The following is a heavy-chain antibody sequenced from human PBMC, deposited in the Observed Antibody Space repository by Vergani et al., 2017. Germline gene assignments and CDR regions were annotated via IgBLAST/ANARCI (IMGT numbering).Heavy chain of an antibody. CDR1: GFTSAGYA. CDR3: AKDLGTSSGGGWFDP. J-gene: IGHJ5*02. Sequence: EVQLEESGGGLVLPGRSLRLSCVASGFTSAGYAMHWVRHAPGKNLEWVSGISWNSKSIGYADSVKGRFTISRDNAKNSLYLQMNSLRAEDTALYYCAKDLGTSSGGGWFDPWGQGTLVTVSS. D-gene: IGHD6-6*01. CDR2: ISWNSKSI. V-gene: IGHV3-9*02.